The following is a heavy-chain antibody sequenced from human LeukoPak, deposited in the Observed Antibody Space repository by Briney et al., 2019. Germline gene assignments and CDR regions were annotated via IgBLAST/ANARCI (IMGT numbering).Heavy chain of an antibody. D-gene: IGHD6-19*01. J-gene: IGHJ4*02. CDR3: ARGILVAGPTSFDY. CDR2: IIPIFGTA. V-gene: IGHV1-69*06. Sequence: SVKVSCKASGGTFSSYAISWVRQAPGQGPEWMGGIIPIFGTANYAQKFQGRVTITADKSTSTAYMELSSLRSEDTAVYYCARGILVAGPTSFDYWGQGTLVTVSS. CDR1: GGTFSSYA.